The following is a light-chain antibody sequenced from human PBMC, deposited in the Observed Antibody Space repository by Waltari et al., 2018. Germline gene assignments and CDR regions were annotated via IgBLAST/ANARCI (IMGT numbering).Light chain of an antibody. J-gene: IGLJ2*01. V-gene: IGLV2-23*02. CDR2: GVN. Sequence: QSNLTQPASVSGSLGQSITISCIGTSGVVGNYNLVSWYQPHPGKAPKIMIYGVNKRRSGVTKRFSGSKSGNTASLIISGLQDEDEAIYFCSSYAAYTTVIFGGGTKVTVL. CDR1: SGVVGNYNL. CDR3: SSYAAYTTVI.